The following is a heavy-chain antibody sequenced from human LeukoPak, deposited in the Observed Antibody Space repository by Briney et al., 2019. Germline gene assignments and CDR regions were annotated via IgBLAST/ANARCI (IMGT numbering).Heavy chain of an antibody. Sequence: GASVKVSCKASGYTFTSYDINWVRQATGQGLEWMGWMNPNSGNTGYAQKFQGRVTMTRNTSISTAYMELSSLRSEDTAVYYCARAPYYDFWSGYYGIDVWGQGTTVTVSS. V-gene: IGHV1-8*01. CDR1: GYTFTSYD. CDR3: ARAPYYDFWSGYYGIDV. CDR2: MNPNSGNT. J-gene: IGHJ6*02. D-gene: IGHD3-3*01.